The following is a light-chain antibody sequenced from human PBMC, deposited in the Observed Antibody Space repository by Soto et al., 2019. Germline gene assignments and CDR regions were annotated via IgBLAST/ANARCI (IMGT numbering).Light chain of an antibody. J-gene: IGKJ5*01. CDR1: QGISSY. Sequence: AIRMTQSPSSLSASTGDRVTITCRASQGISSYLAWYQQKPGKAPKLLIYAASTLQSGVPSRFSGSGSGTDFTLTISCLQSEDFAVYYCQQYGSSPPLTFGQGTRLEIK. CDR3: QQYGSSPPLT. V-gene: IGKV1-8*01. CDR2: AAS.